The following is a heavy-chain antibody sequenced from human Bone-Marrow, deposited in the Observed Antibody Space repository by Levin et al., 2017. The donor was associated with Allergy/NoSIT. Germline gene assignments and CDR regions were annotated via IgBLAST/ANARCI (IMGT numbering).Heavy chain of an antibody. Sequence: GGSLRLSCAASGFTFSSYAMSWVRQAPGKGLEWVSAISGSGGSIYYADSVKGRFTISRDNSRNTLYLQMNSLRAEDTALYYCAKETVVPAARWQDDYSGMDVWGQGTTVTVSS. CDR3: AKETVVPAARWQDDYSGMDV. J-gene: IGHJ6*02. V-gene: IGHV3-23*01. CDR1: GFTFSSYA. D-gene: IGHD2-2*01. CDR2: ISGSGGSI.